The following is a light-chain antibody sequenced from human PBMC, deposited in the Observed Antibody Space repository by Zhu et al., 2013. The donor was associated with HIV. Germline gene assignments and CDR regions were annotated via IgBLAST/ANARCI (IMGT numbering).Light chain of an antibody. Sequence: QMTQSPSTLSASVGDTVTITCRASQNVGDWVAWYQQKPGKAPKLLIYDAFSLKSGVPSSFSGSGSGTEFTLTITSLRPDDFATYYCQQFHTFPWTFGQGTQVEV. J-gene: IGKJ1*01. CDR2: DAF. V-gene: IGKV1-5*01. CDR1: QNVGDW. CDR3: QQFHTFPWT.